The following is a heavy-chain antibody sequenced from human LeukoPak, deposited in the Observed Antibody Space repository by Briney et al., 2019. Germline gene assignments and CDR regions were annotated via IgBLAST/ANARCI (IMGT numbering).Heavy chain of an antibody. CDR3: AGSSGWLFDY. V-gene: IGHV3-7*01. D-gene: IGHD6-19*01. Sequence: GGSLRLSCVGTGFSFSNYWMNWVRQAPGKGLEWVANIKEDGSQIYYVDSVKGRFTISRDNAKNSVYLQMNSLRAEDMAVYYCAGSSGWLFDYWGQGTLVAVSS. J-gene: IGHJ4*02. CDR2: IKEDGSQI. CDR1: GFSFSNYW.